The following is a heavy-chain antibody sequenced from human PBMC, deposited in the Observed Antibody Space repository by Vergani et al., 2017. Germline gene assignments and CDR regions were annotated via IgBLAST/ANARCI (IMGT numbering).Heavy chain of an antibody. V-gene: IGHV3-30*02. CDR3: AKIFGCDSSGFDDY. CDR2: IRHDGSEK. Sequence: QVQLVESGGDVVQPGGSLRLSCAASGFTFSSYGIHWVRQAPGKGLEWVAFIRHDGSEKYYADSVRGRFTISRDSSKSTLYLEMNSLSVEDTAMYYCAKIFGCDSSGFDDYWDQGTLVTVSS. CDR1: GFTFSSYG. J-gene: IGHJ4*02. D-gene: IGHD3-22*01.